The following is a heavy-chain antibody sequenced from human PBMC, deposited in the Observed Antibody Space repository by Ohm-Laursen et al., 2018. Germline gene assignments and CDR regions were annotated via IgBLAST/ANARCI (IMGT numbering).Heavy chain of an antibody. V-gene: IGHV3-48*03. J-gene: IGHJ4*02. D-gene: IGHD6-13*01. CDR3: ARDFRSSLSFDY. CDR2: ISSGGTTI. Sequence: SLRLSCAASGFTFGRYEMNWVRQAPGKGLEWISYISSGGTTIYYVDSVKGRFTISRDNAKNSLYLQMNSLRAEDTAVYYCARDFRSSLSFDYWGQGTLVTVSS. CDR1: GFTFGRYE.